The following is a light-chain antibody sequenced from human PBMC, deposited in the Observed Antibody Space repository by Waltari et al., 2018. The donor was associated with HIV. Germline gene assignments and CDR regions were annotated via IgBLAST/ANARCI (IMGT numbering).Light chain of an antibody. CDR2: LGS. CDR3: MQALQTPWT. CDR1: QGLLHSNGYTY. V-gene: IGKV2-28*01. J-gene: IGKJ2*01. Sequence: IVMTQSPLSLPVTPGEPASISCRSSQGLLHSNGYTYLDWYLQKPGQSPQLLIYLGSNRASGVPDRFSGSGSGTDFTLKISRVEAEDVGVYYCMQALQTPWTFGQGTKLEIK.